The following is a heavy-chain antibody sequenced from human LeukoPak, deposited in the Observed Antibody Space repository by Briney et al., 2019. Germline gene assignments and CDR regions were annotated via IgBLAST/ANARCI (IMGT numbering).Heavy chain of an antibody. V-gene: IGHV3-23*01. CDR2: MSGSGDST. J-gene: IGHJ6*02. Sequence: GGSLRLSCAASGFTFSSYGMGWVRQGPGKGLEWVSGMSGSGDSTYYADSVKGRFTISRDNSKHTLYLQINSLRAEDTALYYCAKDLRYCTRNTCYYSGMDVWGQGTTVTVSS. D-gene: IGHD2-2*01. CDR3: AKDLRYCTRNTCYYSGMDV. CDR1: GFTFSSYG.